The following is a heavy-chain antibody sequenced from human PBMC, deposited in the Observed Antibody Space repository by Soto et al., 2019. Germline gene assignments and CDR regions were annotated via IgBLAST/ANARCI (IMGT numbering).Heavy chain of an antibody. D-gene: IGHD2-2*01. V-gene: IGHV1-69*01. Sequence: QVQLVQSGAEVKKPGSSVKVSCTASGGTFSSYAISWVRQAPGQGLEWMGGIIPISGTANYAQKFQGRVTITADESTSTVYMERSSLRSEDTAVYFCARSQGSSTSLEIYYYYYYGMDVWGQGTTVTVSS. CDR2: IIPISGTA. CDR1: GGTFSSYA. J-gene: IGHJ6*02. CDR3: ARSQGSSTSLEIYYYYYYGMDV.